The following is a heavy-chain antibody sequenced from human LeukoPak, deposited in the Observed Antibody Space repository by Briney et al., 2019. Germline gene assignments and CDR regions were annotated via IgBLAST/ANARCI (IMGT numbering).Heavy chain of an antibody. J-gene: IGHJ4*02. CDR1: GFTFSSYA. D-gene: IGHD3-22*01. V-gene: IGHV3-64*01. Sequence: PGGSLRLSYAASGFTFSSYAMHWVRRPPGKGLEYVSVITSNGDSTYYANSVKGRFSISRDNSKNTLYLQMGSLRPEDTAVYYCARDAYDSSGYSDFWGQGTLVTVSS. CDR3: ARDAYDSSGYSDF. CDR2: ITSNGDST.